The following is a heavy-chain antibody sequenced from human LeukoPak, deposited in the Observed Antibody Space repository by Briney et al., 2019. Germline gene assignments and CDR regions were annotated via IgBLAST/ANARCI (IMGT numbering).Heavy chain of an antibody. CDR2: INSDGSST. Sequence: GGSLRLSCAASGFTFSRYWMHWVRQAPGKVLVWVSRINSDGSSTKYADSMKGRFTISRDNAKNTLFLQMDSLRAEDTAVYYCARPSEYCSSTTCSIDYWGQGTLVTVSS. J-gene: IGHJ4*02. CDR3: ARPSEYCSSTTCSIDY. V-gene: IGHV3-74*01. D-gene: IGHD2-2*01. CDR1: GFTFSRYW.